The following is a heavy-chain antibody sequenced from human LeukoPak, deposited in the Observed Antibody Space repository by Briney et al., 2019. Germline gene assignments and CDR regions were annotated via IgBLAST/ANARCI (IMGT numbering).Heavy chain of an antibody. J-gene: IGHJ4*02. CDR3: TKVRSGSSSWALRVFDY. Sequence: GGSLRLSCAVSGFTFSSEAMGWVRQLPGGGLEWVSTISPAGGTTYYAESMKGRFTISRDNSKSTLCLQMNSLRVEDTAVYYFTKVRSGSSSWALRVFDYWGQGALVTVSS. D-gene: IGHD6-13*01. V-gene: IGHV3-23*01. CDR1: GFTFSSEA. CDR2: ISPAGGTT.